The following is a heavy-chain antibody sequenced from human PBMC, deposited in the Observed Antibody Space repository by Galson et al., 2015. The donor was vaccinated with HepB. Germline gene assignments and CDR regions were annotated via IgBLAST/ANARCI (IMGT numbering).Heavy chain of an antibody. CDR1: GYTFTGYY. V-gene: IGHV1-2*06. CDR3: AREALKGGGMDV. CDR2: INPNSGGT. Sequence: SVKVSCKASGYTFTGYYMHWVRQAPGQGLEWMGRINPNSGGTNYAQRFQGRVTMTRDTSITTVYMELSRLRSDDTAVYYCAREALKGGGMDVWGQGTTVTVSS. D-gene: IGHD3-16*01. J-gene: IGHJ6*02.